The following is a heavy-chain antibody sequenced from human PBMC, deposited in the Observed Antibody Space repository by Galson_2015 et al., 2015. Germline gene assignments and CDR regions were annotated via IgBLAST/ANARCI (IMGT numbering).Heavy chain of an antibody. CDR3: ARGGIGPTYWYYYTDV. CDR2: ISFDGTNK. Sequence: LRLSCAASGFTFSGYAMHWVRQAPGKGLEWVAVISFDGTNKYYADSVKGRFSISRDNSRNTLYLPMSSLRADDTAVYYCARGGIGPTYWYYYTDVWGKGTTVTVSS. D-gene: IGHD1-26*01. CDR1: GFTFSGYA. V-gene: IGHV3-30-3*01. J-gene: IGHJ6*03.